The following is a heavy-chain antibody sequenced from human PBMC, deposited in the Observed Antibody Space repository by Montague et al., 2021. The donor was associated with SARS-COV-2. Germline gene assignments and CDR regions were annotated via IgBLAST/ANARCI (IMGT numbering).Heavy chain of an antibody. D-gene: IGHD6-25*01. CDR2: IYYSGST. Sequence: SETLSLTCTVSGGSISNYYWSWIRQPPGKGLEWIGYIYYSGSTNYNPSLKSRVTISVDTSKNQFSLKLSSVTAADTAVYYCARLLRWGLIATGYYFDYWGQGTLVTVSS. V-gene: IGHV4-59*08. CDR1: GGSISNYY. CDR3: ARLLRWGLIATGYYFDY. J-gene: IGHJ4*02.